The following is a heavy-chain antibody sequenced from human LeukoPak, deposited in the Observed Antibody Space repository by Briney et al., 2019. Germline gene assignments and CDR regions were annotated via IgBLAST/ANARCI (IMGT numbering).Heavy chain of an antibody. J-gene: IGHJ4*02. CDR2: IYSGGST. CDR3: ARRAGAYSHPYDY. CDR1: GFTVSSNY. Sequence: GGSLRLSCAASGFTVSSNYMSWVRQAPGKGLEWVSVIYSGGSTYFADSVKGRFTISRDNSKNTLYLQMNSLRAEDTAVYYCARRAGAYSHPYDYWGQGTLVTVSS. V-gene: IGHV3-53*01. D-gene: IGHD4/OR15-4a*01.